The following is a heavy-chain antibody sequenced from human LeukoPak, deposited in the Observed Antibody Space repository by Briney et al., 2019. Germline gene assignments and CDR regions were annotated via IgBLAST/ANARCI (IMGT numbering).Heavy chain of an antibody. Sequence: GRSLRLSCAASGFTFSSYVMHWVRQAPGKGLEWVAIISYDGSNEYYPDSVKGRFTISRDNSKNTLYLQMNSLRAADTAVYYCARDEGTSYLSSFDYWGQGTLVTVSS. CDR2: ISYDGSNE. J-gene: IGHJ4*02. V-gene: IGHV3-30*04. CDR3: ARDEGTSYLSSFDY. D-gene: IGHD6-6*01. CDR1: GFTFSSYV.